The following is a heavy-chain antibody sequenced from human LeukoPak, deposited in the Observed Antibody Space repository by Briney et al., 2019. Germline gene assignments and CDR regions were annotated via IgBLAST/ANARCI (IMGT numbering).Heavy chain of an antibody. CDR3: ACAYYDFWSGYFSPDS. D-gene: IGHD3-3*01. Sequence: PGGSLRLSCVASGFTFSNYGIHWVRQAPGKGLEWVAVISYDGNNKYYADSVKGRFTISRDNSKNTLYLQMNSLRAEDTAVYYCACAYYDFWSGYFSPDSWGQGTLVTVSS. CDR1: GFTFSNYG. J-gene: IGHJ4*02. CDR2: ISYDGNNK. V-gene: IGHV3-30*03.